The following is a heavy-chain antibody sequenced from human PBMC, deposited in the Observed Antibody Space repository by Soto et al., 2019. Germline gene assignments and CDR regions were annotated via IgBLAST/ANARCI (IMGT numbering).Heavy chain of an antibody. J-gene: IGHJ6*02. Sequence: GASVKVSCKASGYTFTGYYMHWVRQAPGQGLEWMGWINPNSGGTNYAQKFQGWVTMTRDTSISTAYMELSRLRSDDTAVYYCARDHGYSSGWYVGDYYGMDVWGQGTTVTVSS. CDR3: ARDHGYSSGWYVGDYYGMDV. V-gene: IGHV1-2*04. CDR1: GYTFTGYY. D-gene: IGHD6-19*01. CDR2: INPNSGGT.